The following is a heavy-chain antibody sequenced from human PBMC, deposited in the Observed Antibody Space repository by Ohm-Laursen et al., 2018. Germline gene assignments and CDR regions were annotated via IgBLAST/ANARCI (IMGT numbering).Heavy chain of an antibody. D-gene: IGHD3-3*01. CDR1: GGSISSSSYY. CDR2: IYYSGST. CDR3: ARRYDFWSGYPLPYGMDV. Sequence: SDTLSLTCTVSGGSISSSSYYWGWIRQPPGKGLEWIGSIYYSGSTYYNPSLKSRVPISVDTSKNQFSLKLSSVTAADTAVYYCARRYDFWSGYPLPYGMDVWGQGTTVTVSS. V-gene: IGHV4-39*01. J-gene: IGHJ6*01.